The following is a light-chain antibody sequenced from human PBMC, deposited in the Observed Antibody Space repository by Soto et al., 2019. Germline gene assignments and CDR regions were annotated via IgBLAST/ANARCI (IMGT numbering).Light chain of an antibody. CDR2: GAS. V-gene: IGKV3-20*01. J-gene: IGKJ1*01. CDR1: QSVSSSY. CDR3: QQYVSSPLT. Sequence: EIVLTQSPGTLSLSPGDSATLSCRASQSVSSSYLAWYQQKPCHAPRLLIYGASSRATGIPDRFSGSGSGTDFTLTISRLEPEDFAVYYCQQYVSSPLTFGQGTKVEIK.